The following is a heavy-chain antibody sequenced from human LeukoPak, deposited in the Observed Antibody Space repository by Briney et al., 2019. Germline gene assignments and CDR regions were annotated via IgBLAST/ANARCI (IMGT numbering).Heavy chain of an antibody. J-gene: IGHJ3*02. CDR2: IIPILGIA. D-gene: IGHD5-24*01. CDR1: GGTFSSYT. CDR3: ARAGEDGYNNRNYAFDI. V-gene: IGHV1-69*02. Sequence: SVKVSCKASGGTFSSYTISWVRQAPGQGLEWMGRIIPILGIANYAQKFRGRVTITADKSTSTAYMELSSLRSEDTAVYYCARAGEDGYNNRNYAFDIWGQGTMVTVSS.